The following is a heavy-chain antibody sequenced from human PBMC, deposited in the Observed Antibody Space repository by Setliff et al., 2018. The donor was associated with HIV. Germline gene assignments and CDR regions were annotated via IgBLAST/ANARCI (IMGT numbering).Heavy chain of an antibody. Sequence: SETLSLTCAVYGGSFSAYYWSWIRQPPGKGLEWIGEINHSGSTNYNPSLESRVTISVDTSKNQFSLKLSSVTAADTALYYFTRSPGLRFVDSWGQGTLVTVSS. CDR3: TRSPGLRFVDS. D-gene: IGHD3-3*01. J-gene: IGHJ4*02. V-gene: IGHV4-34*01. CDR2: INHSGST. CDR1: GGSFSAYY.